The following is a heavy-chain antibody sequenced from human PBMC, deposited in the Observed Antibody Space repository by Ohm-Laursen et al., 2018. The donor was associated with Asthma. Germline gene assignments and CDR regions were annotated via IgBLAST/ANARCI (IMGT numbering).Heavy chain of an antibody. J-gene: IGHJ4*02. CDR2: GGSYYDGGLK. D-gene: IGHD3-3*01. Sequence: SLRLSCTATGYTFSRYSIHWVRQIPGKGLEWVAVGGSYYDGGLKYYADSVNGRFTVSRDDSKNTLYLQMNSLRPDDTAVYYCARDVMEWYLPAFDFWGQGTLVTVSS. CDR3: ARDVMEWYLPAFDF. V-gene: IGHV3-30*03. CDR1: GYTFSRYS.